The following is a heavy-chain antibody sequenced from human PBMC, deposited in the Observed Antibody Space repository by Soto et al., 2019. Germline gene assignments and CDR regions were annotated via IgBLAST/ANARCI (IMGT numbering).Heavy chain of an antibody. Sequence: SVKVSCKASGFTFTSSAVQWVRQARVQRLEWIGWIVVGSGNTNYAQKFQERVTITRDMSTSTAYMELSSLRSEDTAVYYCAADRVVVVPAARFDPWGQGTLVTVSS. CDR2: IVVGSGNT. V-gene: IGHV1-58*01. J-gene: IGHJ5*02. D-gene: IGHD2-2*01. CDR3: AADRVVVVPAARFDP. CDR1: GFTFTSSA.